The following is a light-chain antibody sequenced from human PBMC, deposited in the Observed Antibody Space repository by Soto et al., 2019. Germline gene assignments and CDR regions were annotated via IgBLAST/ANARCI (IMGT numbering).Light chain of an antibody. V-gene: IGKV1-33*01. J-gene: IGKJ5*01. CDR3: QKYESLPLT. CDR2: DAS. CDR1: QDINKN. Sequence: DIQMTQSPSSLSASVGDRVTITCQASQDINKNLIWYRQKPGKAPKLLIYDASDLETGVPSRFSGSGSGTGFTFTISSLQPEDFATYYCQKYESLPLTVGQGTRLEIK.